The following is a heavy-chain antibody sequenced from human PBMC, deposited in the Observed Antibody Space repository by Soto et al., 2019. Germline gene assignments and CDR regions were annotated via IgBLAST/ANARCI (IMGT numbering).Heavy chain of an antibody. Sequence: QVQLQESGPGLVKPSETLSLTCTVSGGSISSYYWSWIRQPPGKGLEWIGYIYYSGSTNYNPSLKSRVTTSVDTSKNQFSLKLSSVPAADTAVYYCARLLNSLSAPYCSSTSCYRMKPYYYYYYMDVWGKGTTVTVSS. J-gene: IGHJ6*03. CDR1: GGSISSYY. CDR2: IYYSGST. D-gene: IGHD2-2*01. V-gene: IGHV4-59*08. CDR3: ARLLNSLSAPYCSSTSCYRMKPYYYYYYMDV.